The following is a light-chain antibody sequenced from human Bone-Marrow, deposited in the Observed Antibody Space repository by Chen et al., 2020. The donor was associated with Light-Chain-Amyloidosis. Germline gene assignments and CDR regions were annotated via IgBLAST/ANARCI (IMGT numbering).Light chain of an antibody. CDR2: GSS. J-gene: IGKJ4*01. CDR1: QTISSNY. Sequence: EIVLTHSTGTLSLSPGDGANLSCRASQTISSNYLTWYQRKFGQAPRLLIYGSSSRATGIPDRVTGSGSGTDFTLTINRLEPEDFAMYYCQQYGTSPLTFGGGTKVEIK. V-gene: IGKV3-20*01. CDR3: QQYGTSPLT.